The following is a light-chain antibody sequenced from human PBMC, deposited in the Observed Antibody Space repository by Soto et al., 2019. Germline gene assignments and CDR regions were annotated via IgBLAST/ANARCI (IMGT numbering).Light chain of an antibody. V-gene: IGKV1-5*01. CDR1: QSISSW. J-gene: IGKJ1*01. CDR2: DAS. CDR3: QQYNSYPWT. Sequence: DIQMTQSPSTLSASVGDRVTITCRASQSISSWLAWYQQKPGKAPKLLIYDASSLGSGVPSRFSGSGSGTEFPLTISSLQPDDFATYYCQQYNSYPWTFGQGTKVEIK.